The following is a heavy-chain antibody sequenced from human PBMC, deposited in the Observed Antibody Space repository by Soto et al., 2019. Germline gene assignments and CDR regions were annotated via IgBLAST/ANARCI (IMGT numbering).Heavy chain of an antibody. J-gene: IGHJ4*02. Sequence: GESLKSSGKGSVYSFTSYWIGCVRQMPGKGLEWMGIIYPGDSDVRYSPSFQGQVTISADKSISTAYLQWSSLRASDTAMYYCARLGHLEWGDYWGQGTLVTVSS. D-gene: IGHD1-1*01. CDR3: ARLGHLEWGDY. CDR1: VYSFTSYW. CDR2: IYPGDSDV. V-gene: IGHV5-51*01.